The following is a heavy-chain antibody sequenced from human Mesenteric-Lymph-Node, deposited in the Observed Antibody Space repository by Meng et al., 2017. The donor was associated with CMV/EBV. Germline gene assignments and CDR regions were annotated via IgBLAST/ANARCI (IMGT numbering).Heavy chain of an antibody. V-gene: IGHV1-18*04. J-gene: IGHJ4*02. CDR3: ARDDDGNGWSFGY. Sequence: ASVKVSCKASGYNFIAHDISWMRQAPGQGLEWMGWRSAQNGNTNYAQKFQGRVTLTTDASTTTAYLELRSLSHDDTAVYYCARDDDGNGWSFGYWGQGSLVTVSS. D-gene: IGHD6-19*01. CDR2: RSAQNGNT. CDR1: GYNFIAHD.